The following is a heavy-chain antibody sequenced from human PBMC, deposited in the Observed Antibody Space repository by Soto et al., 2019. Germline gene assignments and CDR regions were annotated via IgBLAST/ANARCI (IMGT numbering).Heavy chain of an antibody. Sequence: QVQLQESGPGLVKPSETLSLTCTVSGGSISRYYWSWIRQPAGKGLEWIGRIYTSGSTNYNPSLKSRVTMSVDTSKNQFSLKLSSVTAADTAVYYCAREGRTSIAARTFDYWGQGTLVTVSS. J-gene: IGHJ4*02. CDR3: AREGRTSIAARTFDY. CDR1: GGSISRYY. D-gene: IGHD6-6*01. V-gene: IGHV4-4*07. CDR2: IYTSGST.